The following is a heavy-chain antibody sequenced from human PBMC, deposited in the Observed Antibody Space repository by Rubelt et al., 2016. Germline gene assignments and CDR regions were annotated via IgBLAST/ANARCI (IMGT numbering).Heavy chain of an antibody. CDR2: ISGGRSSPYS. CDR3: ATGHGGH. V-gene: IGHV3-NL1*01. Sequence: VQLVESGGGLVQPGGSLRLSCAASGFTLDDYGMHWVRQAPGKGLEWVSLISGGRSSPYSYYAGSVKGRFTISRHNSKNTLYLQMNSLRAEDTAVYYCATGHGGHWGQGTLVTVSS. D-gene: IGHD3-16*01. J-gene: IGHJ4*02. CDR1: GFTLDDYG.